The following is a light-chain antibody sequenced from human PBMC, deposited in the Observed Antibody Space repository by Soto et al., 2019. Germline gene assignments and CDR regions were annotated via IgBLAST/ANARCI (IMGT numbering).Light chain of an antibody. V-gene: IGKV1-6*01. Sequence: AIQMTQYPSSLSASVGDRFTISCRSSQGIRNDLGWYQQKPGKAPKLLIYAASSLQSGVPSRFSGSGSGTDFTLTISSLQPEDFATYYCQQYSSSSRLTFGGGTKVDIK. CDR3: QQYSSSSRLT. CDR1: QGIRND. CDR2: AAS. J-gene: IGKJ4*01.